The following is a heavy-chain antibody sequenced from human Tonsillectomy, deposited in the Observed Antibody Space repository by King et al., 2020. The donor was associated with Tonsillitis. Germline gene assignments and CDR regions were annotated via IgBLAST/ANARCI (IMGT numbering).Heavy chain of an antibody. CDR1: GGTFSRYA. CDR2: IIPIFGTA. D-gene: IGHD3-10*01. Sequence: QLVQSGAEVKKPGSSVKVSCKASGGTFSRYAISWVRQAPGQGLEWMGGIIPIFGTANYAQKFQGRVTITADESTSTVYMELSSLRSDDTAVYYCARDRGTMGFDPWGKGTLVTVSS. V-gene: IGHV1-69*01. J-gene: IGHJ5*02. CDR3: ARDRGTMGFDP.